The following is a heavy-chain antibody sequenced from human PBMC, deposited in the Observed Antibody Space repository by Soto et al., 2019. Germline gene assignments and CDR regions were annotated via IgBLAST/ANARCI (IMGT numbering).Heavy chain of an antibody. J-gene: IGHJ6*03. CDR1: GFTFSSYG. Sequence: QVQLVESGGGVVQPGRSLRLSCAASGFTFSSYGMHWVRQAPGKGLEWVAVIWYDGSNKYYADSVKGRFTISRDNSKNTLYLQMNSLRAEDTAVYYCAREIAAAGTELRPYYYYYMDVWGNGTTVTVAS. CDR3: AREIAAAGTELRPYYYYYMDV. CDR2: IWYDGSNK. V-gene: IGHV3-33*01. D-gene: IGHD6-13*01.